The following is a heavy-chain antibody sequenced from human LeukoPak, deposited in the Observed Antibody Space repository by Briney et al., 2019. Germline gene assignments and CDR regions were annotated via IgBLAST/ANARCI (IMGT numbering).Heavy chain of an antibody. CDR2: IYYSGST. J-gene: IGHJ4*02. V-gene: IGHV4-39*07. CDR1: GGSISSSSYY. D-gene: IGHD3-16*01. CDR3: ARGIHPAQGGGVDY. Sequence: SETLSLTCTVSGGSISSSSYYWGWIRQPPGKGLEWIGSIYYSGSTYYNPSLKSRVTISVDTSKNQFSLKLSSVTAADTAVYYCARGIHPAQGGGVDYWGQGTLVTVSS.